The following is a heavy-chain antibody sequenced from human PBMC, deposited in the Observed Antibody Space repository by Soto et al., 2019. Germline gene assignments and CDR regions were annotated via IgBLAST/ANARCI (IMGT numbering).Heavy chain of an antibody. D-gene: IGHD7-27*01. Sequence: SETLSLTCSVSGDSISNLDYFWAWIRQPPGQALEYIGYIYKSATTYYNPSFESRVAISVDTSKSQFSLNGTSVTAADTAVYFCARGRYCLTGRCFPNWFDSWGQGALVTVSS. CDR2: IYKSATT. CDR1: GDSISNLDYF. J-gene: IGHJ5*01. CDR3: ARGRYCLTGRCFPNWFDS. V-gene: IGHV4-30-4*01.